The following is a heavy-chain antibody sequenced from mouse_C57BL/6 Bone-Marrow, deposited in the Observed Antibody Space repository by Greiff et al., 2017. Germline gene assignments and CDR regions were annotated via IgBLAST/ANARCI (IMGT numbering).Heavy chain of an antibody. J-gene: IGHJ3*01. D-gene: IGHD1-1*01. CDR3: ASSYDSSYPAWFAY. CDR2: IYPRSGNT. CDR1: GYTFTSYG. Sequence: VQGVESGAELARPGASVKLSCKASGYTFTSYGISWVKQRTGQGLEWIGEIYPRSGNTYYNEKFKGKATLTADKSSSTAYMELRSMTSEDSAVYFCASSYDSSYPAWFAYWGQGTLVTVSA. V-gene: IGHV1-81*01.